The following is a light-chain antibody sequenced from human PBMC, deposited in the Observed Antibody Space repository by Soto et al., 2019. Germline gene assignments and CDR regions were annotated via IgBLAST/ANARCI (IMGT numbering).Light chain of an antibody. CDR1: QSVSSN. J-gene: IGKJ4*01. CDR3: QQLNSYPLT. CDR2: GAS. Sequence: EIVLTQSPGTLSLSPGERATLSCRASQSVSSNSLAWYQQKPGQAPRLLIYGASTRATDIPARFSGSGSGAEFTLTISSLQSEDFATYYCQQLNSYPLTFGGGTKVDIK. V-gene: IGKV3-15*01.